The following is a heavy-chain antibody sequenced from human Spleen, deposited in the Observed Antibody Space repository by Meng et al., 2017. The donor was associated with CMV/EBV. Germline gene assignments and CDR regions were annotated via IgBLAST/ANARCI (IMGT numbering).Heavy chain of an antibody. J-gene: IGHJ4*02. D-gene: IGHD6-13*01. CDR3: ARHSSSWYAFDYFDY. CDR2: ISYDGTNK. CDR1: GFTFSAYA. V-gene: IGHV3-30*14. Sequence: SCAASGFTFSAYAMHWVRQAPGKGLEWVAVISYDGTNKYYADSVKGRFTISRDNSKNTLYLQMNSLRAEDTAVYYCARHSSSWYAFDYFDYWGQGTLVTVSS.